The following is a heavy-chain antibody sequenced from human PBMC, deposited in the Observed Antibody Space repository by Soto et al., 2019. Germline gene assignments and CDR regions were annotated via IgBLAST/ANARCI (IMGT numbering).Heavy chain of an antibody. CDR2: FDPEDGET. CDR3: AVVLRFLEWSKPYGMDV. V-gene: IGHV1-24*01. J-gene: IGHJ6*02. Sequence: ASVKVSCKVSGYTLTELSMHWVRQAPGKGLEWMGGFDPEDGETIYAQKFQGRVTMTEDTSTDTAYMELSSLRSEDTDVYYCAVVLRFLEWSKPYGMDVWGQGTTVTVSS. CDR1: GYTLTELS. D-gene: IGHD3-3*01.